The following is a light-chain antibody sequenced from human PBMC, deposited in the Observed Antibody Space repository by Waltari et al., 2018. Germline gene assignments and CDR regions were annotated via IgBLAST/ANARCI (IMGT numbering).Light chain of an antibody. V-gene: IGLV3-21*02. J-gene: IGLJ3*02. CDR3: QVWDDSSDHWV. CDR1: ILGVPT. CDR2: DDS. Sequence: SFVLTQPPSLSVAPGQPARIPCGGSILGVPTVPWYQQKPGQAPRVVISDDSDRPSGIPERLSGSNSGNTATLTISRAEAGDEADYYCQVWDDSSDHWVFGGGTKLTVL.